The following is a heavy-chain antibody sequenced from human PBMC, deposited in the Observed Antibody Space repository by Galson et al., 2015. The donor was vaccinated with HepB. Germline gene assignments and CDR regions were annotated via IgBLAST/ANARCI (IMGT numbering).Heavy chain of an antibody. CDR3: ARTRRWSLNYYFDY. CDR2: IYSGGST. D-gene: IGHD2-15*01. CDR1: GFTVSSNY. J-gene: IGHJ4*02. V-gene: IGHV3-66*01. Sequence: SLRLSCAASGFTVSSNYMSWVRQAPGKGLEWVSVIYSGGSTYYADSVKGRFTISRNNSKNTLYLQMNSLRAEDTAVYYCARTRRWSLNYYFDYWGQGTLVTVSS.